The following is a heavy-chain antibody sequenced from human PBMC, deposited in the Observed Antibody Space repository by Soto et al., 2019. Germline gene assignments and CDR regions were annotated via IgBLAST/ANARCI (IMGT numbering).Heavy chain of an antibody. CDR3: AHIIITYGGVIGDDAFDI. J-gene: IGHJ3*02. CDR2: IYWDDDR. V-gene: IGHV2-5*02. D-gene: IGHD3-16*01. CDR1: GVSLTATGVG. Sequence: QITLKESGPTLVRPTQTLTLTCTFSGVSLTATGVGVGWIRQPPGEALDWLAVIYWDDDRRYSPSLRSRLTITKDTAKNQVVLTMTNMDPVDTATYYCAHIIITYGGVIGDDAFDIWGQGTLVTVSS.